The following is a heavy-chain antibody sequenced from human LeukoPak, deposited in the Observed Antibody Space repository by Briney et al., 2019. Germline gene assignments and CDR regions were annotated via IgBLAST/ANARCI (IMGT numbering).Heavy chain of an antibody. J-gene: IGHJ4*02. V-gene: IGHV4-59*08. D-gene: IGHD6-13*01. Sequence: SETLSLTCTVSGGSLSSYYWSWLRQPPGKGLEWIGYIFYSGSTNYNPSLKSRVTISVDTSKNQLSLRLSSVTAADTAVYYCARHISAASRFDYWGQGSLVTVSS. CDR3: ARHISAASRFDY. CDR1: GGSLSSYY. CDR2: IFYSGST.